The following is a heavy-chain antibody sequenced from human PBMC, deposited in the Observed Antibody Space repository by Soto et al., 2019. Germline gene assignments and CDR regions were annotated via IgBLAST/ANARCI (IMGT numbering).Heavy chain of an antibody. CDR2: IIPILGIA. D-gene: IGHD3-22*01. V-gene: IGHV1-69*02. J-gene: IGHJ4*02. Sequence: QVQLVQSGAEVKKPGSSVKVSCKASGGTFSSYIISWVRQAPGQGLEWMGRIIPILGIANYAQKFQGRVTITADESTGTDYTELSSLRSEDTAVYYCARGLHYDSLSLDDYWGQGTLVTVSS. CDR3: ARGLHYDSLSLDDY. CDR1: GGTFSSYI.